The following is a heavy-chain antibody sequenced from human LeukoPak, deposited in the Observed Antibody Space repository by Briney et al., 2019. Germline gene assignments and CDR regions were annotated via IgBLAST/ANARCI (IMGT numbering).Heavy chain of an antibody. CDR3: ARLNHYDSSGYYSSEYFQY. Sequence: GESLKISCKGSGYSFSSYWIAWVRQMPGKGLELMGIIYPGDSDTRYSPSFQCQVTISADKSITTAYLQWSSLKASDTAMYYCARLNHYDSSGYYSSEYFQYWGQGTLVTVSS. V-gene: IGHV5-51*01. J-gene: IGHJ1*01. D-gene: IGHD3-22*01. CDR2: IYPGDSDT. CDR1: GYSFSSYW.